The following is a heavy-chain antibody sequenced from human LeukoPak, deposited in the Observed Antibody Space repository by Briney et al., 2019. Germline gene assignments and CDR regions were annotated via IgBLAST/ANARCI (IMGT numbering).Heavy chain of an antibody. CDR2: INPSGGST. V-gene: IGHV1-46*01. Sequence: ASVKVSCKASGYTFTSYYMHWVLQAPGQGLEWMGIINPSGGSTSYAQKFQGRVTMTRDMSTSTVYMELSSLRSEDTAVYYCARVGYSIIWYEDGYYFDYWGQGTLVTVSS. J-gene: IGHJ4*02. D-gene: IGHD6-13*01. CDR3: ARVGYSIIWYEDGYYFDY. CDR1: GYTFTSYY.